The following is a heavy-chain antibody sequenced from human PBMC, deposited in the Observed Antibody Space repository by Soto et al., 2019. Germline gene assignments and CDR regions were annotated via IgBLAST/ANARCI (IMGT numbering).Heavy chain of an antibody. CDR1: GFTFSSYG. CDR3: AKAPETAIAVAYPN. CDR2: ISYDGSNK. Sequence: PGGSLRLSCAASGFTFSSYGMHWVRQAPGKGLEWVAVISYDGSNKYYADSVKGRFTISRDNSKNTLYLQMNSLRAEDTAVYYCAKAPETAIAVAYPNWGQGTLVTVSS. J-gene: IGHJ4*02. V-gene: IGHV3-30*18. D-gene: IGHD6-19*01.